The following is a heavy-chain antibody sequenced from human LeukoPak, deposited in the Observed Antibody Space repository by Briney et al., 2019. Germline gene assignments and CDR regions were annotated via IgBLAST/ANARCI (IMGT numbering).Heavy chain of an antibody. CDR2: VSGSGGST. Sequence: PGGSLRLSCAASGFTFSSYAMSWVRQAPGKGLEWVSAVSGSGGSTYYADSVKGRFTISRDNSKNTLYLQMNSLRAEDTAVYYCARAPLHYDILTGYYPDAFDIWGQGTMVTVSS. CDR1: GFTFSSYA. J-gene: IGHJ3*02. V-gene: IGHV3-23*01. D-gene: IGHD3-9*01. CDR3: ARAPLHYDILTGYYPDAFDI.